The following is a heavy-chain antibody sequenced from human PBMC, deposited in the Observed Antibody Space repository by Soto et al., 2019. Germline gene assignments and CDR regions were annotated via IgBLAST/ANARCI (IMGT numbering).Heavy chain of an antibody. CDR3: ARGILGGVRIDYGMDV. V-gene: IGHV3-21*01. CDR1: GFTFSNYN. Sequence: EVQLVESGGGLVKPGGSLRLSCAASGFTFSNYNMNWVRQPPGKGLEWVSSITSAGSYIYYAESLKGRVTISRDNAKNSLFLKMNSLRAEDTALYFCARGILGGVRIDYGMDVWGQGTTVTVSS. J-gene: IGHJ6*02. D-gene: IGHD2-8*02. CDR2: ITSAGSYI.